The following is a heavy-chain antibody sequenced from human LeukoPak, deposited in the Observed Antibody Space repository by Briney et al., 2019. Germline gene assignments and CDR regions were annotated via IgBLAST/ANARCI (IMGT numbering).Heavy chain of an antibody. Sequence: PSETLPLTCAVYGGSFSGYYWSWIRQPPGKGLEWIGEINHSGSNNYNPSLKSRVAISVDTSKNQFSLRLSSVTAAETAVYYCARGNSGSSCYHDNWGQGTLVTVSP. V-gene: IGHV4-34*01. D-gene: IGHD2-15*01. CDR1: GGSFSGYY. J-gene: IGHJ4*02. CDR2: INHSGSN. CDR3: ARGNSGSSCYHDN.